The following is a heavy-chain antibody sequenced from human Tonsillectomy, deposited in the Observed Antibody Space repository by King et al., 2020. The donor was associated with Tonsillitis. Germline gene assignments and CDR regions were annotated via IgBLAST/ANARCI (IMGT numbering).Heavy chain of an antibody. CDR1: GGTFISHA. D-gene: IGHD1-1*01. Sequence: QLVQSGAEVKKPGSSVKVSCKASGGTFISHAISWVRQAPGQGLEWLGGIIPNFGRATYAQKFQDRVTITADESTRTAYMAMSSLRSEDTAVYYCASGPGGTTPYSTYYYYMDVWGKGTTVTVSS. V-gene: IGHV1-69*01. CDR3: ASGPGGTTPYSTYYYYMDV. J-gene: IGHJ6*03. CDR2: IIPNFGRA.